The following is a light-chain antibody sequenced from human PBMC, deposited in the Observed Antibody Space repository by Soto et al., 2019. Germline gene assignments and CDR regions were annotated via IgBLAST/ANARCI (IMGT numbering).Light chain of an antibody. CDR3: HQYGSSPAT. V-gene: IGKV3-20*01. CDR2: GAT. CDR1: QSVSSSY. Sequence: VLSKSPGTLPLYQGERATLSCRASQSVSSSYLAWSQQRRGQAPRLLIYGATSRATGIPDRFSGSGSGTDFTLTISRLEPEDFAVYYCHQYGSSPATFGQGTKVDSK. J-gene: IGKJ1*01.